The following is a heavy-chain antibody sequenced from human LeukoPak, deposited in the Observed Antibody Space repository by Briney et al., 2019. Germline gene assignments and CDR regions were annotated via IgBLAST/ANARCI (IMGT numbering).Heavy chain of an antibody. CDR3: AKDYWDYYDSSGSTFDY. CDR2: IRYDGGNK. Sequence: GGSLRLSCAASGFTFSSYGMHWVRQAPGKGLAWVAFIRYDGGNKYYADSVKGRFTISRDNSKNTLYLQMNSLRAEDTAVYYCAKDYWDYYDSSGSTFDYWGQGTLVTVSS. CDR1: GFTFSSYG. V-gene: IGHV3-30*02. D-gene: IGHD3-22*01. J-gene: IGHJ4*02.